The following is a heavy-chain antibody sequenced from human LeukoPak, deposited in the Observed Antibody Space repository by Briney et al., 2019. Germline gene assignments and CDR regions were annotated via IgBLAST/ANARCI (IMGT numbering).Heavy chain of an antibody. D-gene: IGHD5-18*01. CDR3: ARDRHVDTPMVEAFDI. J-gene: IGHJ3*02. CDR1: GGSISSYY. V-gene: IGHV4-4*07. CDR2: IYTTGST. Sequence: SETLSLTCTVSGGSISSYYWSWIRQPAGKGLEWIGRIYTTGSTKYNPFLKSRVTMSVDTSKNQFSLKLSSVTAADTAVYYCARDRHVDTPMVEAFDIWGQGTMVTVSS.